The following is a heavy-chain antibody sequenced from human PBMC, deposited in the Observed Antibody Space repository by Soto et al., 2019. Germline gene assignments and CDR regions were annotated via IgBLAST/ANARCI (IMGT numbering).Heavy chain of an antibody. Sequence: ASVKVSCKASGYTFTSYDIYWVRQATGQGLEWMGWMNPNTGNSGYAQKFQGRVTMTSDTPISTAHMELSSLRSEATAVYYCARRAETNGWNGFGADKYYFDFWGQGTLVTVSS. J-gene: IGHJ4*02. D-gene: IGHD1-1*01. V-gene: IGHV1-8*01. CDR2: MNPNTGNS. CDR1: GYTFTSYD. CDR3: ARRAETNGWNGFGADKYYFDF.